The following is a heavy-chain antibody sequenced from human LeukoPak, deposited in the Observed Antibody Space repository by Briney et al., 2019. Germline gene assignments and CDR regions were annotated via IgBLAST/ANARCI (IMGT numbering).Heavy chain of an antibody. J-gene: IGHJ4*02. V-gene: IGHV3-23*01. CDR3: AKDYVSGDGYWDFDY. Sequence: GSLRLSCAASGFIFSPYAMGWVRPAPGKGLGGVASIAGGDDRFYADSVKGRFSISRDNSKNTVDLQMNSLRVEDTAVYYCAKDYVSGDGYWDFDYWGQGTLVTVSS. CDR1: GFIFSPYA. CDR2: SIAGGDDR. D-gene: IGHD5-24*01.